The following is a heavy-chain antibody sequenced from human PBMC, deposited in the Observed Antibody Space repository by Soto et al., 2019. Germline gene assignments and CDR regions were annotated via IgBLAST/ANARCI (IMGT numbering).Heavy chain of an antibody. V-gene: IGHV1-2*02. D-gene: IGHD1-26*01. CDR1: GYTFTNYH. Sequence: QVQVVQSGAERTKPGASVKVSCTASGYTFTNYHIHWVRQAPGQGLEWLGWIDPNSGGTKYAQKVQGGVPGTQDTSISTAYMEVNSLRSDDTAVYFWWRSSWSYSEVDFLGQGTLVTVSS. J-gene: IGHJ4*01. CDR3: WRSSWSYSEVDF. CDR2: IDPNSGGT.